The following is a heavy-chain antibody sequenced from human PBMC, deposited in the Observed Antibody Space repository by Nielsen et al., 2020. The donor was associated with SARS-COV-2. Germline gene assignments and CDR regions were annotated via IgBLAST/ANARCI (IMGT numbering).Heavy chain of an antibody. CDR1: GFTFSSYY. V-gene: IGHV3-21*01. CDR2: ISGISSYM. J-gene: IGHJ3*02. Sequence: GESLKISCAASGFTFSSYYMNWVRQAPGKGLEWISAISGISSYMYYADSVRGRFTISRDNAKNSLFLQMNSVRVEDTGIYYCARDWPSRGLPDAFDIWGQGTVVTVSS. D-gene: IGHD2-2*01. CDR3: ARDWPSRGLPDAFDI.